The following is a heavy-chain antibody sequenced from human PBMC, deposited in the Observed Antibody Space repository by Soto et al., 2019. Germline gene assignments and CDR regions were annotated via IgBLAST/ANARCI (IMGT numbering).Heavy chain of an antibody. CDR2: ISGSGGST. D-gene: IGHD2-15*01. CDR3: AKEYCSGGSCYPNWFDP. CDR1: GFTFSSYA. V-gene: IGHV3-23*01. Sequence: EVQLLESGGGLVQPGGSLRLSCAASGFTFSSYAMSWVRQAPGKGLEWVSAISGSGGSTYYADSVKGRFTISRDNSKNTLYLQMNSLRAEDTAVYYCAKEYCSGGSCYPNWFDPWGQGTLVTVSS. J-gene: IGHJ5*02.